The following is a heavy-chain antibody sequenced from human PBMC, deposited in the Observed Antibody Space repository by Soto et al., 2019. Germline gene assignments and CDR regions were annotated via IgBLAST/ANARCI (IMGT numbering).Heavy chain of an antibody. CDR2: ISYDGSNK. CDR3: AKDRVPWGEGDYAGYFDY. J-gene: IGHJ4*02. Sequence: QVQLVESGGGVVQPGRSLRLSCAASGFTFSSYGMHWVRQAPGKGLEWVAVISYDGSNKYYADSVKGRFTISRDNSKNTLYLQMNSLRAEDTAVYYCAKDRVPWGEGDYAGYFDYWGQGTLVTVSS. V-gene: IGHV3-30*18. CDR1: GFTFSSYG. D-gene: IGHD4-17*01.